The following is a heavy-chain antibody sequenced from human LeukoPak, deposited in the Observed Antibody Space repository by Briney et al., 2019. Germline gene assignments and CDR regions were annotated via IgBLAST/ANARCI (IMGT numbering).Heavy chain of an antibody. Sequence: GGSLRLSXAASGFTFGSYAMHWVRQAPGKGLEYVSAISSNGGSTYYANSVKGRFTISRDNSKNTLYLQMGSLRAEDMAVYYCARDRYYDSSGYYYIWGQGTLVTVSS. J-gene: IGHJ4*02. CDR2: ISSNGGST. D-gene: IGHD3-22*01. V-gene: IGHV3-64*01. CDR1: GFTFGSYA. CDR3: ARDRYYDSSGYYYI.